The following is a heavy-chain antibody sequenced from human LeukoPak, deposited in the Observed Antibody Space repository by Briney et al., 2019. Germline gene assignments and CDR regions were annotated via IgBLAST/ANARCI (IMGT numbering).Heavy chain of an antibody. J-gene: IGHJ4*02. CDR2: INHSGST. CDR1: GGSFSGYY. Sequence: SETPSLTCAVYGGSFSGYYWSWIRQPPGKGLEWIGEINHSGSTNYNPSLKSRVTISVDTSKNQFSLKLSSVTAADTAVYYCARGNWGLFDYWGQGTLVTVSS. V-gene: IGHV4-34*01. CDR3: ARGNWGLFDY. D-gene: IGHD7-27*01.